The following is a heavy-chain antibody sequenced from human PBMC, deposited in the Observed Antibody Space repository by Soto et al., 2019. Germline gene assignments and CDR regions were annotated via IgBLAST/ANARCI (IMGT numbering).Heavy chain of an antibody. V-gene: IGHV4-61*01. CDR3: ARLRPYYDYVGGSFLWFDP. CDR2: IYYSGST. CDR1: GGSVSSGSYY. J-gene: IGHJ5*02. Sequence: QVQLQESGPGLVKPSETLSLTCTVSGGSVSSGSYYWSWIRQPPGKGLEWIGYIYYSGSTNYNPSLKSRVTISVDTSKNQFSLKLSSVTAADTAVYYCARLRPYYDYVGGSFLWFDPWGQGTLVTVSS. D-gene: IGHD3-16*01.